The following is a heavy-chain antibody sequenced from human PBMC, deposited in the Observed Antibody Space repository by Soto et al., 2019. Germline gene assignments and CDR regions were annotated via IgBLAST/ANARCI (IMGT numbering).Heavy chain of an antibody. D-gene: IGHD3-10*01. CDR2: VSDSGSPL. J-gene: IGHJ6*02. V-gene: IGHV3-11*01. CDR1: GFDFSGYY. Sequence: GGSLRLSCEASGFDFSGYYMSWSRLAPGKGLEWVSYVSDSGSPLYYADSVKGRFSISRDNAKKSVYLQMNNLRADDTAVYFCARDIRGYGMDVWGQGTTVTVAS. CDR3: ARDIRGYGMDV.